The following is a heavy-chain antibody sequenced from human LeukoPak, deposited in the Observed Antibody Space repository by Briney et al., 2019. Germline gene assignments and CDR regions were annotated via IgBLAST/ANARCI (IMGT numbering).Heavy chain of an antibody. CDR3: TRVYGNWGTFDA. V-gene: IGHV3-33*01. D-gene: IGHD7-27*01. J-gene: IGHJ4*02. Sequence: GGSLRLSCAASGYTFSSHGIHWVRQAPGKGLEWVSVIWYDGSKKYYSDSVKGRFTVSRGNSKNMVYLEMNSLRVEDTAVYYCTRVYGNWGTFDAWGQGTLVTVSS. CDR1: GYTFSSHG. CDR2: IWYDGSKK.